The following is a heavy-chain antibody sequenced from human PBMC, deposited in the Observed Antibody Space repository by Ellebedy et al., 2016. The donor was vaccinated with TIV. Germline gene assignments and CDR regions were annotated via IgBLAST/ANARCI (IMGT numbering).Heavy chain of an antibody. Sequence: AASVKVSCKASGYTFTSYGISWVRQAPGQGLEWMGWISAYNGNTNYAQKLQGRVTMTTDTSTSTAYMELRSLRSDDTAVYYCARDIERYCSGVSCYFDYWGQGTLVTVSS. CDR3: ARDIERYCSGVSCYFDY. CDR1: GYTFTSYG. D-gene: IGHD2-15*01. V-gene: IGHV1-18*01. CDR2: ISAYNGNT. J-gene: IGHJ4*02.